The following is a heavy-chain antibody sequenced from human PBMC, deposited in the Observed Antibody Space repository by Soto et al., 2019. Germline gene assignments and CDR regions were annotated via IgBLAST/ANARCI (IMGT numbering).Heavy chain of an antibody. Sequence: QVQLVQSGAEVKKPGSSVKVSCKASGGTFSSYAISWVRQAPGQGLEWMGGIIPIFGTANYAQKFQGRVTITADESTSTAYMELSSLRSEDTAVYYCASYSVVVAATLVGAFDIWGQGTMVTVSS. CDR1: GGTFSSYA. CDR3: ASYSVVVAATLVGAFDI. V-gene: IGHV1-69*01. D-gene: IGHD2-15*01. J-gene: IGHJ3*02. CDR2: IIPIFGTA.